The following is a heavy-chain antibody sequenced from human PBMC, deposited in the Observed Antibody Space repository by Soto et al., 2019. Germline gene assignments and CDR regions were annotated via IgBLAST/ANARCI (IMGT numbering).Heavy chain of an antibody. J-gene: IGHJ5*02. D-gene: IGHD6-25*01. CDR1: GYSFTTYW. CDR3: ARRAAAYNWFDP. CDR2: IYPGDSDT. V-gene: IGHV5-51*01. Sequence: GESLKISCKGSGYSFTTYWIGWVRQMPGKGLEWMGVIYPGDSDTRYSPSFQGQVTISADKSISTAFLQWSSLKASDTAMYYCARRAAAYNWFDPWGQGTLVTVSS.